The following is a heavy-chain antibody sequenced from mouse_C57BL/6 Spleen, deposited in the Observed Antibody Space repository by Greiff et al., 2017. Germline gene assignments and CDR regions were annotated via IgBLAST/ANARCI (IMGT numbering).Heavy chain of an antibody. CDR2: INYDGSSP. V-gene: IGHV5-16*01. D-gene: IGHD2-14*01. Sequence: EVQVVASEGGLVQPGSSMKLSCTASGFTFSDYYMAWVRQVPEKGLEWVANINYDGSSPYYLDSLKSRVIISRDNAKNILYLQMSSLQSGDTATYYCARDRGEYDHYFDYRGQGTTLTVAA. CDR3: ARDRGEYDHYFDY. J-gene: IGHJ2*01. CDR1: GFTFSDYY.